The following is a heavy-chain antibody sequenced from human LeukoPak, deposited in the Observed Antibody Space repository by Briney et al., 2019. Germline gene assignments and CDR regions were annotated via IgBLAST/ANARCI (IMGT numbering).Heavy chain of an antibody. CDR3: ARASSFSYYDPYYMDV. CDR1: GFSFSSYS. Sequence: PGGSLRLSCAASGFSFSSYSMNWVRQAPGKGLEWVSYISSSSSTIYYADSVKGRFTISRDNAKNSLYLQMNSLRAEDTAVYYCARASSFSYYDPYYMDVWGKGTTVTVSS. D-gene: IGHD3-22*01. CDR2: ISSSSSTI. J-gene: IGHJ6*03. V-gene: IGHV3-48*04.